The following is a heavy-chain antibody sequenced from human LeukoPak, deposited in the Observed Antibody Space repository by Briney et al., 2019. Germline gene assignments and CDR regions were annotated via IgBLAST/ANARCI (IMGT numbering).Heavy chain of an antibody. Sequence: GGSLRLSCAAPGITFSSYAMSWVRQAPGKGLEWGSGISGNVGGTYYADSVKGGFTISRDNSKNTPYLQMNSLRAEATAVYYCAKSFGYSGSWFDYWGQGTLVTVSS. CDR3: AKSFGYSGSWFDY. V-gene: IGHV3-23*01. J-gene: IGHJ4*02. CDR1: GITFSSYA. D-gene: IGHD6-13*01. CDR2: ISGNVGGT.